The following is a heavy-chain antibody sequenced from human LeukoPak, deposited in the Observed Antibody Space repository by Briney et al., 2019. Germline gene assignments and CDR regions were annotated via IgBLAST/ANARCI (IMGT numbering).Heavy chain of an antibody. V-gene: IGHV4-30-4*07. J-gene: IGHJ5*02. CDR1: GDSISSGGYS. D-gene: IGHD6-13*01. Sequence: PSQTLSLTCVASGDSISSGGYSWNWIRQPPGKGLEWIGYIYNSGTTSYNPSLKSRVTMSVDMSKNQFSLKLSSVTAADTAVYYCARDGSSWYQNWFDPWGQGTLVTVSS. CDR2: IYNSGTT. CDR3: ARDGSSWYQNWFDP.